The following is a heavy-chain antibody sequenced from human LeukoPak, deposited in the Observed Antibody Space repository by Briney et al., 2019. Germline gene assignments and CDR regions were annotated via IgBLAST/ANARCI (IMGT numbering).Heavy chain of an antibody. CDR2: IYYSGST. V-gene: IGHV4-59*01. D-gene: IGHD3-9*01. J-gene: IGHJ4*02. Sequence: SETLSLTCTVSGGSISSYYWSLIRQPPGKGLEWIGYIYYSGSTNYNPSLKSRVTISVDTSKNQFSLKLSSVTAADTAVYYCARGKLRYFDWLPLPDYWGQGTLVTVSS. CDR1: GGSISSYY. CDR3: ARGKLRYFDWLPLPDY.